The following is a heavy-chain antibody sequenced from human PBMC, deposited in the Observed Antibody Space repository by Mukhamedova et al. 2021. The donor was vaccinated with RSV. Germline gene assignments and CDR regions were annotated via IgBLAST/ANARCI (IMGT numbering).Heavy chain of an antibody. V-gene: IGHV4-39*01. CDR3: ACQRYMR. CDR2: IYYSGTT. J-gene: IGHJ4*02. D-gene: IGHD5-12*01. Sequence: IRQSPGKGLEWIGSIYYSGTTYYNPSLKSRVTVSVDTSKNQFSLKLSPVTAADTAVYYCACQRYMRWGQGTLVTVSS.